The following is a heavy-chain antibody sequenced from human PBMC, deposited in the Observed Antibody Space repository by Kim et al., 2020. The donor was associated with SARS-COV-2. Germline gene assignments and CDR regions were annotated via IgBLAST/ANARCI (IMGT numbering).Heavy chain of an antibody. CDR2: IYYSGST. CDR3: ARVGGRGVRAIFYYFDY. V-gene: IGHV4-59*01. J-gene: IGHJ4*02. Sequence: SETLSLTRTVSGGSISSYYWSWIRQPPGKGLEWIGYIYYSGSTNYNPSLKSRVTISVDTSKNQFSLKLSSVTAADTAVYYCARVGGRGVRAIFYYFDYWGQGTLVTVSS. D-gene: IGHD3-10*01. CDR1: GGSISSYY.